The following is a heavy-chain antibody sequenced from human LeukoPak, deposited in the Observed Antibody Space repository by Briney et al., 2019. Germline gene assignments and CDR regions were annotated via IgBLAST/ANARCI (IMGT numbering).Heavy chain of an antibody. D-gene: IGHD4-17*01. Sequence: ASVEVSCKASGYTFTTYGISWVRQAPGQGLEWMGWISSYNGNTNYAQKLQGRVTMTTDTSTSTAYMELRSLRSDDTAVYYCARGEARTTVTTFYYYYGMDVWGQGTTVTVSS. J-gene: IGHJ6*02. CDR1: GYTFTTYG. CDR2: ISSYNGNT. CDR3: ARGEARTTVTTFYYYYGMDV. V-gene: IGHV1-18*01.